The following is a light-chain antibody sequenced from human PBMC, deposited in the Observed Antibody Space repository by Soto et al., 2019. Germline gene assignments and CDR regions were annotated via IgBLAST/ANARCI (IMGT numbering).Light chain of an antibody. Sequence: EIVMTQSPATVSVSPGERATLSCRASESANSNLAWYQQKPGQAPRLLIYGASTRATGIPARFSGSGSGTEFTLTISSLQSEDFAVNYCQQFQKWPLTFGGGTKVEIK. CDR3: QQFQKWPLT. V-gene: IGKV3-15*01. J-gene: IGKJ4*02. CDR2: GAS. CDR1: ESANSN.